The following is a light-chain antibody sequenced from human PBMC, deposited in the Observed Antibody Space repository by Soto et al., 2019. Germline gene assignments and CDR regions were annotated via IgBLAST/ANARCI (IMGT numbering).Light chain of an antibody. CDR1: SSDVGGYNY. Sequence: QSALTQPPSASGSPGQSVTISCTGTSSDVGGYNYVSWYQQHPGKAPKLMIYEVSKRPSGVPDRFSGSKSGNTASLTVSGRQAEDEADYYCSSYGGSNNYVFGTGTQLTVL. CDR3: SSYGGSNNYV. V-gene: IGLV2-8*01. CDR2: EVS. J-gene: IGLJ1*01.